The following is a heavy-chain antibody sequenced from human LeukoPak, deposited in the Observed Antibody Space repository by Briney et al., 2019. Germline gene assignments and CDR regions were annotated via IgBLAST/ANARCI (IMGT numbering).Heavy chain of an antibody. CDR1: RGSISSRTW. J-gene: IGHJ4*02. CDR2: ISNGGNT. D-gene: IGHD4-17*01. CDR3: ASSDYHSLDF. V-gene: IGHV4-4*02. Sequence: SETLSLTCAVSRGSISSRTWWTWVRQSPGRGLEWIGEISNGGNTNYNPSLKSRVTMSIDKSKNQFSLNLSSVTAADTAVYYCASSDYHSLDFWGQGNLVTVSS.